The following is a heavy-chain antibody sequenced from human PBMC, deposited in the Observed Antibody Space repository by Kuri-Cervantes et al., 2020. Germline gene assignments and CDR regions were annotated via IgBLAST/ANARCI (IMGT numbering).Heavy chain of an antibody. D-gene: IGHD3-3*01. J-gene: IGHJ4*02. CDR2: IRQDGGDK. Sequence: GESLKISCAASGFTFSDYYMSWIRQAPGKGLEWVASIRQDGGDKYYVDSVKGRFTISRDNAKNSLYLQMNSLRAEDTAVYYCATRLYYDFWSGYYTGLDYFDYWGQGTLVTVSS. CDR3: ATRLYYDFWSGYYTGLDYFDY. CDR1: GFTFSDYY. V-gene: IGHV3-7*01.